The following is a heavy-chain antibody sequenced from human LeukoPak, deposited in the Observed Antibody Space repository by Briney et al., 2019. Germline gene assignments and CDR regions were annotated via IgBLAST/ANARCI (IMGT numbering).Heavy chain of an antibody. CDR1: GGSISSYY. Sequence: PSETLSLTCTVSGGSISSYYWSWIRQPPGKGLEWIGYIYYSGSTNYNPSLKSRVTISVDTSKNQFSLKLSSVTAADTAVYYCAAYSASYRDAFDIWGQGTMVTVSS. D-gene: IGHD1-26*01. CDR3: AAYSASYRDAFDI. V-gene: IGHV4-59*08. J-gene: IGHJ3*02. CDR2: IYYSGST.